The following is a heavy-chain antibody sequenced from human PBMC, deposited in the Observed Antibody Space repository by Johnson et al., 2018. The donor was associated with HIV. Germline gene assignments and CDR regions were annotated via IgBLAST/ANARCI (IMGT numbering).Heavy chain of an antibody. D-gene: IGHD3-16*01. Sequence: QVQLVESGGGLVKPGGSLRLYCAASGFTFSNAWMSWVRQAPGRGLEWVAVISYDASKKYYADSVKGRFTISRDNSKNTLFLQMNSLRVEDTAVYYCAKCIWGSSLIDVFDIWGQGTTVIVSS. V-gene: IGHV3-30*18. J-gene: IGHJ3*02. CDR2: ISYDASKK. CDR1: GFTFSNAW. CDR3: AKCIWGSSLIDVFDI.